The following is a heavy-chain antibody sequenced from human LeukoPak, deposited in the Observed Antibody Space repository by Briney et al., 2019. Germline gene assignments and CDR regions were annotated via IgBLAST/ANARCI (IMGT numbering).Heavy chain of an antibody. V-gene: IGHV3-21*01. J-gene: IGHJ4*02. Sequence: SGGSLRLSCAASGFTFSSYSMNWVRQAPGKGLEWVSSISSSSSYIYYADSVKGRFTISRDNAMNSLYLQMNSLRAEDTAVYYCARAPAYSGSYYYVYWGQGTLVTVSS. CDR3: ARAPAYSGSYYYVY. CDR2: ISSSSSYI. D-gene: IGHD1-26*01. CDR1: GFTFSSYS.